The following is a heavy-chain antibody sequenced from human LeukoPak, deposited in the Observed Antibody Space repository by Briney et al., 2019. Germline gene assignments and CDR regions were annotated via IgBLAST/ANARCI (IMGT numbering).Heavy chain of an antibody. CDR3: AKGYYGSGSYYNVEAVLDY. CDR2: ISWDGGST. Sequence: GGSLRLSCAASGFTFDDYTMHWVRQAPGKGLEWVSLISWDGGSTYYADSVKGRFTISRDNSKNSLYLQMNSLRTEDTALYYCAKGYYGSGSYYNVEAVLDYWGQGTLVTVSS. J-gene: IGHJ4*02. D-gene: IGHD3-10*01. V-gene: IGHV3-43*01. CDR1: GFTFDDYT.